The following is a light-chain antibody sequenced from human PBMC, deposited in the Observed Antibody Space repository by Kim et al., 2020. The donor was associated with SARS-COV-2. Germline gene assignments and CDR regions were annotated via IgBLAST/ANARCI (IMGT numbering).Light chain of an antibody. CDR2: GAS. J-gene: IGKJ2*01. V-gene: IGKV3-20*01. Sequence: LSPGERATLSCRASQSVSSSYLAWYQQKPGQAPRLLIYGASSRATGIPDRFTGSGSGTDFTLTISRLEPEDFAVYYCQQYGSSLYTFGQGTKLEI. CDR1: QSVSSSY. CDR3: QQYGSSLYT.